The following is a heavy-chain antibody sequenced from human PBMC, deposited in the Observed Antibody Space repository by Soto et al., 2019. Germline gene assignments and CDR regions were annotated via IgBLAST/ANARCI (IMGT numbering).Heavy chain of an antibody. CDR1: GYSFTSYW. CDR2: IYPGDSDT. V-gene: IGHV5-51*01. Sequence: PGESLKISCKGSGYSFTSYWIGWVRQMPGKGLEWMGIIYPGDSDTRYSPSFQGQVTISADKSISTAYLQWSSLKASDTAMYYCARTHYDSSGYVTYYYGMDVWGQGTTVTVSS. D-gene: IGHD3-22*01. CDR3: ARTHYDSSGYVTYYYGMDV. J-gene: IGHJ6*02.